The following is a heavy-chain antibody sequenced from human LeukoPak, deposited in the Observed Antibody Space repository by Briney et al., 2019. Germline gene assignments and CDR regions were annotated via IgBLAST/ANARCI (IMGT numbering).Heavy chain of an antibody. J-gene: IGHJ4*02. CDR1: GGSISSSSYY. D-gene: IGHD5/OR15-5a*01. V-gene: IGHV4-39*01. CDR3: ARGLSSLRFIYDF. CDR2: IYYSGST. Sequence: SETLSLTCTVSGGSISSSSYYWGWIRQPPGKGQEWIESIYYSGSTYYNPSLKSRVTISVDTSKNQFSLKLSFVTAADTAVYYCARGLSSLRFIYDFWGQGTLVTVSS.